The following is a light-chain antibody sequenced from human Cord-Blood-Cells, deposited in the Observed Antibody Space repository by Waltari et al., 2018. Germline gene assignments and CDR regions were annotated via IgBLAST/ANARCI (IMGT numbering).Light chain of an antibody. CDR3: CSYAGSSTWV. J-gene: IGLJ3*02. CDR1: TSDVGSYNL. Sequence: QSALTQPASGSGSPGQSITISCTGTTSDVGSYNLVSWYQQHPGKAPKLMIYEGNKRPAWVSNRFSATKSCSTASLTTSGLQAEEEAYYYCCSYAGSSTWVFGGGTKLTVL. V-gene: IGLV2-23*01. CDR2: EGN.